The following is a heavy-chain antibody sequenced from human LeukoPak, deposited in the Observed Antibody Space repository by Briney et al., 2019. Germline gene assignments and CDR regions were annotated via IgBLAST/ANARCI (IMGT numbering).Heavy chain of an antibody. CDR2: IYSGGST. Sequence: GGSLRLSCAASGFTVSSNYMSWVRQAPGKGLEWVSVIYSGGSTYYADSVKGRFTISRDNSKNTLYLQMNSLRAEDTAVYYCARDDAAAGTDFDYWGQGTLVTVSS. V-gene: IGHV3-53*01. CDR3: ARDDAAAGTDFDY. J-gene: IGHJ4*02. CDR1: GFTVSSNY. D-gene: IGHD6-13*01.